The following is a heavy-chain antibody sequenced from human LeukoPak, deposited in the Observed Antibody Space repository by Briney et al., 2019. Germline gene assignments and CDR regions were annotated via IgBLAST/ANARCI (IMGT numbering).Heavy chain of an antibody. CDR1: GYTFTSYG. CDR3: ARESRIAAAGTYAFDT. D-gene: IGHD6-13*01. Sequence: ASVKVSCKASGYTFTSYGISWVRQAPGQGLECMGWISAYNGNTNYAQKLQGRVTMTTDTSTSTAYMELRSLRSDDTAVYYCARESRIAAAGTYAFDTWGQGTMVTVSS. V-gene: IGHV1-18*01. J-gene: IGHJ3*02. CDR2: ISAYNGNT.